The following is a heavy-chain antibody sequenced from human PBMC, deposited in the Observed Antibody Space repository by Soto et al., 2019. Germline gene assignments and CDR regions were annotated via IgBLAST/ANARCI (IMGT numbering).Heavy chain of an antibody. D-gene: IGHD2-15*01. CDR1: GFTFISYA. CDR3: AKGISCSAAVVLDI. J-gene: IGHJ3*02. Sequence: VQLLESGGGLVQPGGSLRLSCAASGFTFISYAMNWVRQAPGKGLEWVSAMSGSGGSTYYADSVKGRFTISRDSSKDTQSLPMNSLRAEDTAVYYCAKGISCSAAVVLDIWGQGTMVTVSS. CDR2: MSGSGGST. V-gene: IGHV3-23*01.